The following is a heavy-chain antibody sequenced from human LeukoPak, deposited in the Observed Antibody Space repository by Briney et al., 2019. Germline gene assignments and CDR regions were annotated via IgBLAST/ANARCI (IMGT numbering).Heavy chain of an antibody. CDR3: ARGHILTGYYTRDAFDI. D-gene: IGHD3-9*01. V-gene: IGHV4-59*01. J-gene: IGHJ3*02. CDR1: GGSISSYY. Sequence: PSETLSLTCTVSGGSISSYYWSWIRQPPGKGLEWIGYIYYSGSTNYNPSLKSRVTISVDTSKNQFSLKLSSVTAADTAVYYCARGHILTGYYTRDAFDIWGQGTMVTVSS. CDR2: IYYSGST.